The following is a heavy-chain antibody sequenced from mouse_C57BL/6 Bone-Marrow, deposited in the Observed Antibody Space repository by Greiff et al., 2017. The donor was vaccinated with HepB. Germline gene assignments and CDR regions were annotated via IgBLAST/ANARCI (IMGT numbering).Heavy chain of an antibody. J-gene: IGHJ2*02. CDR3: ARWITTVVADY. CDR1: GYTFTDYY. D-gene: IGHD1-1*01. Sequence: VQLQQSGPELVKPGASVKISCKASGYTFTDYYMNWVKQSHGKSLEWIGDINPNNGGTTYNQKFKGKATLTVDKSSSTAYMELRSLTSEDSAVYYGARWITTVVADYWGQGTSLTVSS. V-gene: IGHV1-26*01. CDR2: INPNNGGT.